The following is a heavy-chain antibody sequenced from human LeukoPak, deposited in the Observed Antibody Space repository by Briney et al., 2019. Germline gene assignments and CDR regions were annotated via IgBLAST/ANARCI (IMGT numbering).Heavy chain of an antibody. D-gene: IGHD1-26*01. V-gene: IGHV3-72*01. CDR1: GFTFSDHY. J-gene: IGHJ4*02. CDR3: ARASEGTYYPYFDY. Sequence: GGSLRLSCAASGFTFSDHYMDWVRQAPGEGLEWVGRTRNKANSYTTEYAASVKGRFTISRDDSKNSLYLQMNSLKTEDTAVYYCARASEGTYYPYFDYWGQGTLVTVSS. CDR2: TRNKANSYTT.